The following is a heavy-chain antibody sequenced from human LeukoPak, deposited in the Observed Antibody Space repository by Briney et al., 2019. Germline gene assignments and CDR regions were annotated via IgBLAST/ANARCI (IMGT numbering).Heavy chain of an antibody. J-gene: IGHJ5*02. CDR1: GGSISSYY. CDR2: IYYSGST. D-gene: IGHD3-3*01. V-gene: IGHV4-59*01. Sequence: NTSETLSLTCTVSGGSISSYYWSWIRQPPGKGLEWIGYIYYSGSTNCNPSLKSRVTISVDTSKNQFSLKLSSVTAADTAVYYCARGCYDFWSGYPEFFDPWGQGTLVTVSS. CDR3: ARGCYDFWSGYPEFFDP.